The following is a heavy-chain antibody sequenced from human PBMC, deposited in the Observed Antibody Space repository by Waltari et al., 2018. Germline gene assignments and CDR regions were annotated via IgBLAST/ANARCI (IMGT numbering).Heavy chain of an antibody. CDR3: ARGGWSSGWYPLADP. CDR1: GGSFSGYY. V-gene: IGHV4-34*01. J-gene: IGHJ5*02. D-gene: IGHD6-19*01. Sequence: QVQLQQWGAGLLKPSETLSLTCAVYGGSFSGYYWSWIRQPPGKGLEWIGEINHIGSTNDNPSLKSRVTISVDTSKNQFSLKLSSVTAADTAVYYCARGGWSSGWYPLADPWGQGTLVTVSS. CDR2: INHIGST.